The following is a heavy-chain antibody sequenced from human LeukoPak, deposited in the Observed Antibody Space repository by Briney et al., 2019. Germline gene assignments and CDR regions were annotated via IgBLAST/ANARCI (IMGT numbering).Heavy chain of an antibody. J-gene: IGHJ4*02. Sequence: GGSLRLSCAASGFTFSSSWMSWVRQAPGKGLEWVANIKQDGSEKYYVDSVKGRFTISRDNAKNSVYLHMNSLRAEDTAVYYCARDGSHSTGYYYALWGQGTLVTVSS. CDR3: ARDGSHSTGYYYAL. V-gene: IGHV3-7*01. CDR1: GFTFSSSW. CDR2: IKQDGSEK. D-gene: IGHD3-22*01.